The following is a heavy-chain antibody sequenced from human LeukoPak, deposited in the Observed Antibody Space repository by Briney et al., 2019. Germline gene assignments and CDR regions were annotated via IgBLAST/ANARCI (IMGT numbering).Heavy chain of an antibody. V-gene: IGHV1-24*01. J-gene: IGHJ3*02. CDR2: FDPEDGET. CDR3: ATALYYYGSGTHPWAFDI. CDR1: GYTLTELS. D-gene: IGHD3-10*01. Sequence: ASVKVSCKVSGYTLTELSMHWVRQAPGKGLEWMGGFDPEDGETIYAQKFQGRVTMTEDTSTDTAYMELSSLRSEDTAVYYCATALYYYGSGTHPWAFDIWGQGTMVTVSS.